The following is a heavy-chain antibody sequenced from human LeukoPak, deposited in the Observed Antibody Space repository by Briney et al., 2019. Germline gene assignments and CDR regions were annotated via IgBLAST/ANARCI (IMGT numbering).Heavy chain of an antibody. D-gene: IGHD4-17*01. Sequence: SGGSLRLSCAASGFTFSSYSMNWVRQAPGKGLEWVSYISSSSSTIYYADSVKGRFTIFRDNAKNTLFLQMNRLRPEDAAVYYCARTYGDYVYILGYWGQGTLVTVSS. CDR2: ISSSSSTI. CDR3: ARTYGDYVYILGY. V-gene: IGHV3-48*01. CDR1: GFTFSSYS. J-gene: IGHJ4*02.